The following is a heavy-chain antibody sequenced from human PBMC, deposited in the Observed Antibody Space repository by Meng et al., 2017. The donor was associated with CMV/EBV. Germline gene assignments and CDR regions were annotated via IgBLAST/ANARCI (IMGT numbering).Heavy chain of an antibody. CDR2: ISAYNGNT. CDR3: ARDPLFGGGGRFDL. CDR1: GYTYTSDG. V-gene: IGHV1-18*01. J-gene: IGHJ2*01. D-gene: IGHD3-10*01. Sequence: VYLGQVAAAGKKPGASVRVSCKASGYTYTSDGISWVRQAPGQGLEWMGWISAYNGNTKYAQKLQGRVTMTTDTSTSTAYMELRGLRSDDTAVYYCARDPLFGGGGRFDLWGRGTLVTVSS.